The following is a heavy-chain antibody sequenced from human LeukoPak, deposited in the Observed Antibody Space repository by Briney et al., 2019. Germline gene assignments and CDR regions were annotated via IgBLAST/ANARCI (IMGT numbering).Heavy chain of an antibody. D-gene: IGHD4-17*01. J-gene: IGHJ4*02. CDR1: GFTFSSYA. CDR2: ISGSGANT. CDR3: ATRKPGYGDSDY. V-gene: IGHV3-23*01. Sequence: GGSLRLSCAASGFTFSSYAMSWVRQAPGKGLEWVSGISGSGANTYYADSVKGRFSISRDNSKNTLYLQMNSLRAEDTAVYYCATRKPGYGDSDYWGQGTLVTVSS.